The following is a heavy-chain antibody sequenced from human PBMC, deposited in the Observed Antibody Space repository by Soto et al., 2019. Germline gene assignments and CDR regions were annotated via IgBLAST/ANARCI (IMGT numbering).Heavy chain of an antibody. Sequence: GASVKVSCKASGYTFTNYAMHWMRQAPGQRLEWMGWINTGNGNTKYSQKFQGRVTITRDTSASTAYIELSSLRTEDTAVYYCARGLGGYLDYVDYWGQGTLVTVSS. D-gene: IGHD3-16*02. CDR3: ARGLGGYLDYVDY. CDR1: GYTFTNYA. CDR2: INTGNGNT. J-gene: IGHJ4*02. V-gene: IGHV1-3*04.